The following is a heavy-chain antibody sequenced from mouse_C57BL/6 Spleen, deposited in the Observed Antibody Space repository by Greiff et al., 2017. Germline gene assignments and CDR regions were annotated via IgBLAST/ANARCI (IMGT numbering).Heavy chain of an antibody. J-gene: IGHJ4*01. CDR1: GFSFNTYA. CDR2: IRSKSNNYAT. CDR3: VRQGDYSYAMDY. Sequence: EVNVVESGGGLVQPKGSLKLSCAASGFSFNTYAMNWVRQAPGKGLEWVARIRSKSNNYATYYADSVKDRFTISRDDSESMLYLQMNNLKTEDTAVYYCVRQGDYSYAMDYWGQGTSVTVSS. V-gene: IGHV10-1*01. D-gene: IGHD2-4*01.